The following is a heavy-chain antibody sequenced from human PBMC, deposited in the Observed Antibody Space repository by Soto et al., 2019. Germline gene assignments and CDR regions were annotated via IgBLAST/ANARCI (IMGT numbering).Heavy chain of an antibody. CDR3: ARFRWLQFHFDY. CDR1: GGSISSGVYY. Sequence: SETLSLTCTVSGGSISSGVYYWSWIRQHPGKGLEWIGYIYYSGSTNYNPSLKSRATISVDTSKNQFSLKLSSVTAADTAVYYCARFRWLQFHFDYWGQGTLVTVSS. CDR2: IYYSGST. D-gene: IGHD5-12*01. J-gene: IGHJ4*02. V-gene: IGHV4-61*08.